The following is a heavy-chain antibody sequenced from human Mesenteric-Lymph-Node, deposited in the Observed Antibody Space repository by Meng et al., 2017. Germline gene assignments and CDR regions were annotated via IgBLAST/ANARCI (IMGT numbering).Heavy chain of an antibody. Sequence: SVKVSCKASRYTFSSYGISWVRQAPGQGLEWMGRIIPILGIANYAQKFQGRVTITADKSTSTAYMELSSLRSEDTAVYYCARVRYCSSTSCYKNWFDPWGQGTLVTVSS. J-gene: IGHJ5*02. CDR3: ARVRYCSSTSCYKNWFDP. CDR1: RYTFSSYG. D-gene: IGHD2-2*02. V-gene: IGHV1-69*04. CDR2: IIPILGIA.